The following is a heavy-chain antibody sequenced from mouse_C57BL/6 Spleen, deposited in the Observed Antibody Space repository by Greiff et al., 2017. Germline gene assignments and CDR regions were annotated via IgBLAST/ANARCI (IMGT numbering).Heavy chain of an antibody. V-gene: IGHV1-52*01. J-gene: IGHJ3*01. D-gene: IGHD2-4*01. CDR3: ARGYDYDAGWFAY. Sequence: QVQLQQPGAELVRPGSSVKLSCKASGYTFTSYWMHWVKQRPIQGLEWIGNIDPSDSETHYNQKFKDKATLTVDKSSSTAYMQLSSLTSEDSAVYYCARGYDYDAGWFAYWGQGTLVTVSA. CDR2: IDPSDSET. CDR1: GYTFTSYW.